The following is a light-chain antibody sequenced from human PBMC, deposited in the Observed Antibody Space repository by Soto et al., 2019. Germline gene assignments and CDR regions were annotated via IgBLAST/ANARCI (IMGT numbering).Light chain of an antibody. CDR3: QQANSFPLT. CDR1: QSISNH. V-gene: IGKV1-39*01. CDR2: AAS. Sequence: DIQMTQSPSTLSGSVDDRVIITCRASQSISNHLNWYQQKPGKAPKLLIFAASSLQSGVPSRFSGSGSGTDFTLTISSLQPEDFATYYCQQANSFPLTFGGGTKVDIK. J-gene: IGKJ4*01.